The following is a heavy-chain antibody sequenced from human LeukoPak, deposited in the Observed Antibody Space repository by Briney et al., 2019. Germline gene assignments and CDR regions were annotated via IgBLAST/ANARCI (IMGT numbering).Heavy chain of an antibody. J-gene: IGHJ4*02. D-gene: IGHD3-22*01. CDR3: VRKAFNYYDSSGFYYDY. Sequence: GGSLRLSCAASGFIFSSCWMHWVRQAPGKGLVWVSRINTDGSTTSYADSVKGRFTISRDNAKNTLYLQMNSLRAEDTAVYYCVRKAFNYYDSSGFYYDYWGQGTLVTVSS. CDR2: INTDGSTT. CDR1: GFIFSSCW. V-gene: IGHV3-74*01.